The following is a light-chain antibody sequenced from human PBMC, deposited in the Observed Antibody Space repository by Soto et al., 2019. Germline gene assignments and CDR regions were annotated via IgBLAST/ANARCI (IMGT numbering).Light chain of an antibody. CDR3: HQYNTYSRT. CDR2: KAS. CDR1: QSISSW. V-gene: IGKV1-5*03. Sequence: DIQMTQSPSTLSASVGDRVTITCRASQSISSWLAWYQHKPGKAPKLLIYKASSLEGGVPSRFSGSGSGTEFTLTISSLQPDDFATYYCHQYNTYSRTFGQGTKVDTK. J-gene: IGKJ1*01.